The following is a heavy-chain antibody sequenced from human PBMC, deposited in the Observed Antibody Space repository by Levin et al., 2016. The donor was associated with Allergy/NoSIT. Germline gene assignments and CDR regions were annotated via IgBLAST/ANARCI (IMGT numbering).Heavy chain of an antibody. J-gene: IGHJ6*02. CDR2: ISHSGSYT. D-gene: IGHD1-26*01. CDR3: ARGTKWERDPYHMDV. Sequence: GESLKISCAASGFTFSTYSMNWVRQTPGKGLEWVSSISHSGSYTYYADSVKGRFTISRDNAKNSLYLQMNTLRDEDTAVYYCARGTKWERDPYHMDVWGQGTTVTVSS. V-gene: IGHV3-21*01. CDR1: GFTFSTYS.